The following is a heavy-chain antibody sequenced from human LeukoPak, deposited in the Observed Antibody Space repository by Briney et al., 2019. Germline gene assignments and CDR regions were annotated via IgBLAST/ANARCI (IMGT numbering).Heavy chain of an antibody. CDR3: ARHRGSGSPYFDY. CDR2: IYYSGST. J-gene: IGHJ4*02. V-gene: IGHV4-59*08. Sequence: SETLSLTCTVSGDSIINYYWSWIRQSPGKGLEWIGYIYYSGSTKYNPSLKSRVTISVDTSKNQFSLRLSSVTAADTAVYYCARHRGSGSPYFDYWGQGTLVTVSS. D-gene: IGHD3-10*01. CDR1: GDSIINYY.